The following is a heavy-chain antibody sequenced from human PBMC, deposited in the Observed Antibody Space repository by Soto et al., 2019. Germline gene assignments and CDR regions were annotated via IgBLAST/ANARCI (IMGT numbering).Heavy chain of an antibody. J-gene: IGHJ4*02. CDR3: ASATYYYGSGSYRASYFDY. CDR2: IIPIFGTA. Sequence: QVQLVQSGAEVKKPGSSVKVSCKASGGTFSSYAISWVRQAPGQGLEWMGGIIPIFGTANYAQKFQGRVTITADESTSTAYMELSSLRSEDTAVYYCASATYYYGSGSYRASYFDYWGQGTLVTVSS. V-gene: IGHV1-69*01. CDR1: GGTFSSYA. D-gene: IGHD3-10*01.